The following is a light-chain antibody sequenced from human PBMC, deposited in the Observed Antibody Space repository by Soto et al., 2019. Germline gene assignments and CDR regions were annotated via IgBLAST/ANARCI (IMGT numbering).Light chain of an antibody. V-gene: IGKV1-5*01. Sequence: DIQMTQSPSTLSASVGDRVTITCRASPSISSWLAWYQQKPGKAPKLLIYDASSLESGAPSRFSGSGSGTEFTLTISSLQPDDFATYYCQQYNSYSPYTFGQGTKLEIK. J-gene: IGKJ2*01. CDR3: QQYNSYSPYT. CDR2: DAS. CDR1: PSISSW.